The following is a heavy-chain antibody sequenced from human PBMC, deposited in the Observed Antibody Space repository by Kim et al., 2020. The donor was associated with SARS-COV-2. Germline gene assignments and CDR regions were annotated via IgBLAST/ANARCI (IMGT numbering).Heavy chain of an antibody. D-gene: IGHD2-2*01. CDR3: ARTGHIGIVVVPALMDV. CDR2: IDPSDSYT. J-gene: IGHJ6*02. CDR1: GYSFTSYW. Sequence: GESLKISCKGSGYSFTSYWISWVRQMPGKGLEWMGRIDPSDSYTNYSPSFQGHVTISADKSISTAYLQWSSLKASDTAMYYCARTGHIGIVVVPALMDVWGQGTTVTVSS. V-gene: IGHV5-10-1*01.